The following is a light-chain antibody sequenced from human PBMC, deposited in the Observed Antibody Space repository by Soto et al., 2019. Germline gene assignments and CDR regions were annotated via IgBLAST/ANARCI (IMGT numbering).Light chain of an antibody. CDR3: SSYTSSSTLYVV. J-gene: IGLJ2*01. V-gene: IGLV2-14*01. CDR1: SSDVGGYNY. CDR2: DVS. Sequence: QSVLTQPASVSGSPGQSITISCTGTSSDVGGYNYVSWYQQHPDKAPELMIYDVSNRPSGVSNRFSGSKSGNTASLTISGLQAEEEADYYCSSYTSSSTLYVVFGGGTQLTVL.